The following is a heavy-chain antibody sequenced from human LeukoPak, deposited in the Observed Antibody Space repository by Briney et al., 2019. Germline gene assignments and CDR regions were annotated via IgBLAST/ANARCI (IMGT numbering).Heavy chain of an antibody. J-gene: IGHJ6*03. CDR2: IIPIFGTA. V-gene: IGHV1-69*13. D-gene: IGHD3-3*01. Sequence: SVKVSCKASGGTFSSYAISWVRQAPGQGLEWMGGIIPIFGTANYAQKFQGRVTITADESTSTAYMELSSLRSEDTAVYYCARGFAYYDFWSGPEPYHYYMDVWGKGTTVTVSS. CDR3: ARGFAYYDFWSGPEPYHYYMDV. CDR1: GGTFSSYA.